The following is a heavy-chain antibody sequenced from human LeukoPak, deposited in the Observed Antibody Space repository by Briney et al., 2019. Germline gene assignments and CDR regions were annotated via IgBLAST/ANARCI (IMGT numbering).Heavy chain of an antibody. CDR2: IKQDGSEK. Sequence: GRSLRLSCAASGFSFSDYAIHWVRQAPGKGLEWVANIKQDGSEKYYVDSVKGRFTISRDNAKNSLYLQMNSLRAEDTAVYYCARGRTYCGGDCYSGFDYWGQGTLVTVSS. CDR1: GFSFSDYA. J-gene: IGHJ4*02. V-gene: IGHV3-7*01. D-gene: IGHD2-21*02. CDR3: ARGRTYCGGDCYSGFDY.